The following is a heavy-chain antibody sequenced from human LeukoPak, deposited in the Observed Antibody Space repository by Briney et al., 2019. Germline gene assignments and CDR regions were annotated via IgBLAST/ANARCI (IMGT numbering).Heavy chain of an antibody. J-gene: IGHJ2*01. CDR1: GVSISSSNSY. D-gene: IGHD1-1*01. CDR3: ARSERRYWYFDL. V-gene: IGHV4-61*01. Sequence: SETLSLTCTVSGVSISSSNSYWSWIRQPPGKGLEWIGYIYYSGSTNYNPSLKSRVTISVDTSKNQFSLKLSSVTAADTAVYYCARSERRYWYFDLWGRGTLVTVSS. CDR2: IYYSGST.